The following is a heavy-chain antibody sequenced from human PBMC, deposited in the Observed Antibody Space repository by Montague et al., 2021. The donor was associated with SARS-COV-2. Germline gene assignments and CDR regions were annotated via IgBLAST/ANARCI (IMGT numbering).Heavy chain of an antibody. CDR1: GGSISSYY. CDR2: IYYSGST. J-gene: IGHJ6*03. CDR3: ARARYSGYDSLYYYYYYMDV. D-gene: IGHD5-12*01. Sequence: SETLSLTCTVSGGSISSYYWSWIRQPPGKGLEWIGYIYYSGSTNYNPSLKSRVTISVDTSKNQFSLKLSSVTAADTAVYYCARARYSGYDSLYYYYYYMDVWGKGTTVTVS. V-gene: IGHV4-59*01.